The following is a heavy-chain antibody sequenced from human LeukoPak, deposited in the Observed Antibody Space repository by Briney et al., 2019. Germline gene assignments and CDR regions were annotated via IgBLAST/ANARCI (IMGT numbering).Heavy chain of an antibody. D-gene: IGHD1-7*01. Sequence: GGSLRLSCAASGFTFNTYGMHWVRQTPGKGLEWVAFIWYDGSKKYYADSVKGRFTISRDNSKSTPYLQMNSLRAEDTAVYHCARATGELRTYYFDYWGQGTLVTVSS. CDR2: IWYDGSKK. J-gene: IGHJ4*02. V-gene: IGHV3-33*01. CDR3: ARATGELRTYYFDY. CDR1: GFTFNTYG.